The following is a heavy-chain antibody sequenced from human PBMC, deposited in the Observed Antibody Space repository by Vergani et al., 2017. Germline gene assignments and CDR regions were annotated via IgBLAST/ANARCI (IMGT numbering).Heavy chain of an antibody. D-gene: IGHD3-3*01. CDR2: IWYDGSNK. V-gene: IGHV3-33*01. CDR1: GFTFSSYG. J-gene: IGHJ4*02. CDR3: ASDLLDYDFWSGLDY. Sequence: QVQLVESGGGVVQPGRSLRLSCAASGFTFSSYGMHWVRQAPGKGLEWVAVIWYDGSNKYYADSVKGRFTISRDNSKNTLYLQMNSLRAEDTAVYYCASDLLDYDFWSGLDYWGQGTLVTVSS.